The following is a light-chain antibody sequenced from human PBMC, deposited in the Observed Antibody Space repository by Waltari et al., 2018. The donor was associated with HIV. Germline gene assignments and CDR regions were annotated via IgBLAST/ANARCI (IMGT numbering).Light chain of an antibody. V-gene: IGLV3-1*01. J-gene: IGLJ2*01. CDR1: KLGDKS. Sequence: SYELTQPPSVSVSPGHTASITCSGEKLGDKSACWYQQKPGLSPVLVIYQNTKRPSGIPERFSGSNSGNTATLTISGTQAMDEADYYCQAWDSNTAGAVFGGGTKLTVL. CDR3: QAWDSNTAGAV. CDR2: QNT.